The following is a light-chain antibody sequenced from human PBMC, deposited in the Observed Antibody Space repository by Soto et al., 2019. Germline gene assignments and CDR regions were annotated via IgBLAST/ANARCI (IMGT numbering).Light chain of an antibody. CDR1: SSDVGGYNY. J-gene: IGLJ1*01. V-gene: IGLV2-14*03. CDR3: SSYTRSNTDV. CDR2: DVS. Sequence: QSALTQPASVSGSPGQSITISCTGTSSDVGGYNYVSWYQQHPGKAPKLMIYDVSNRPSGVSNRFSGFKSGNTASLTISGLQAEDEGDYYCSSYTRSNTDVFGTGTKLTVL.